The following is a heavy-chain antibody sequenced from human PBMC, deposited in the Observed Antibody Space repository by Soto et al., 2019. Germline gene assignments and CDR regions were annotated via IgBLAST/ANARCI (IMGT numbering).Heavy chain of an antibody. CDR2: IYYSGST. CDR1: GGSIISDKYY. D-gene: IGHD4-4*01. J-gene: IGHJ4*02. CDR3: ARDRSNYVGNFDY. V-gene: IGHV4-31*03. Sequence: SETLSLTCSVSGGSIISDKYYWGWIRQPPGKGLEWIGYIYYSGSTYYNPSLKSRVTISVDTSKNQFSLKLSSVTAADTAVYYCARDRSNYVGNFDYWGQGTLVTVSS.